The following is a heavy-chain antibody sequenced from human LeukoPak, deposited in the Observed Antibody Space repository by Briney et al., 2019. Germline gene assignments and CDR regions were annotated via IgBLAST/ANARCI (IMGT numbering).Heavy chain of an antibody. D-gene: IGHD3-22*01. CDR2: IYYSGST. Sequence: SETLSLTCTVSGGSISSSSYYWGWIRQPPGKGLEWIGRIYYSGSTYYNPSLKRRVTISVDTSKNQFSLKLSSVTAADTAVYYCARSDYYDSSGYLGVDYWGQGTLVTVSS. J-gene: IGHJ4*02. CDR3: ARSDYYDSSGYLGVDY. CDR1: GGSISSSSYY. V-gene: IGHV4-39*01.